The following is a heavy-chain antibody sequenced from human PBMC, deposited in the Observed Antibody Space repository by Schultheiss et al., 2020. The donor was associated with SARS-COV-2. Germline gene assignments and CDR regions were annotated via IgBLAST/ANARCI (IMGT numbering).Heavy chain of an antibody. V-gene: IGHV1-3*01. CDR3: ARGEGGVVTWDWFDP. CDR1: GYTFTSYA. D-gene: IGHD3-3*01. J-gene: IGHJ5*02. CDR2: INAGNGNT. Sequence: ASVKVSCKASGYTFTSYAMHWVRQAPGQRLEWMGWINAGNGNTNYAQKLQGRVTMTTDTSMSTAYMELRSLRSDDTAVYYCARGEGGVVTWDWFDPWGQGTLVTVSS.